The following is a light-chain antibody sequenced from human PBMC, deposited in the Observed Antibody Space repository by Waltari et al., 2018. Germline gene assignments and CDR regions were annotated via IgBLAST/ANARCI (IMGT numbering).Light chain of an antibody. J-gene: IGKJ2*01. CDR2: DAS. Sequence: EVVMTQSPATLSVSPGERATLSCRASHSVKTNLAWYQQKPGQAPRLVIFDASTRATGIPARFSGSGSGTEFTLTISSLQPEDSAVYYCLQYHSYSKFGQGTKLEIK. CDR3: LQYHSYSK. V-gene: IGKV3-15*01. CDR1: HSVKTN.